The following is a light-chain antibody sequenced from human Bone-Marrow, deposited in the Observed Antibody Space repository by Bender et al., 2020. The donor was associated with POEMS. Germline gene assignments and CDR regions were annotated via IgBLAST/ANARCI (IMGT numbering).Light chain of an antibody. CDR2: DIS. CDR1: SSDVGGYNF. Sequence: QSALTQPASVSGSPGQSITISCTGTSSDVGGYNFVSWYQQYPGKAPKLMIYDISNRRAGVSTRFSGSKSGNTASLTISGLQAEDEDVYYYNSYTSTSTHVIFGGGTKVTVL. J-gene: IGLJ2*01. V-gene: IGLV2-14*03. CDR3: NSYTSTSTHVI.